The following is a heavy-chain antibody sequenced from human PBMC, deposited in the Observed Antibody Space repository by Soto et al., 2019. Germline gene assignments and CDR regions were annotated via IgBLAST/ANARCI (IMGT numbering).Heavy chain of an antibody. CDR1: GYIFTSWR. D-gene: IGHD3-10*01. V-gene: IGHV1-18*01. CDR2: INPYNGKT. Sequence: ASVKVSCKASGYIFTSWRITWVRQAPGQGLEYMGWINPYNGKTNYADSVQGRFTISRDATENTLHLQMNSLRAEDTAVYYCAKDPLSNLNYYDSGSYYRAWGQGTLVTVSS. CDR3: AKDPLSNLNYYDSGSYYRA. J-gene: IGHJ5*02.